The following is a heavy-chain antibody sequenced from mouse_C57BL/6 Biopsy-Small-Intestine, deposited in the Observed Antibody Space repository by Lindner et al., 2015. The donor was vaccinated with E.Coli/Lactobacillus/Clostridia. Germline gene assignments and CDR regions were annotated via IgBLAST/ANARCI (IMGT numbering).Heavy chain of an antibody. V-gene: IGHV1-80*01. CDR1: GYAFSRYW. D-gene: IGHD1-1*01. J-gene: IGHJ4*01. CDR2: IYPGDGDT. Sequence: VQLQESGAELVKPGASVKISCKASGYAFSRYWMNWVKLRPGKGLEWIGQIYPGDGDTNYKGKFKGKAALTADISSSTAYMQLSSLTSEDSAAYFCARSTVVNAMDYWGQGTSVTVSS. CDR3: ARSTVVNAMDY.